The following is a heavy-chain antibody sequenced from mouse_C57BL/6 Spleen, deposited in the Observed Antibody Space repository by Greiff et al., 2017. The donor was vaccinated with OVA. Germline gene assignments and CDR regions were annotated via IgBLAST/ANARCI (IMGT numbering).Heavy chain of an antibody. V-gene: IGHV1-72*01. CDR2: IDPNSGGT. Sequence: QVQLQQPGAELVKPGASVKLSCKASGYTFTSYWMHWVKQRPGRGLEWIGRIDPNSGGTKYNEKFKSKATLTVDKPSSTAYMQLSSLTSGDSAVYYCARFWPDYAMDYWGQGTSVTVSA. CDR1: GYTFTSYW. J-gene: IGHJ4*01. CDR3: ARFWPDYAMDY.